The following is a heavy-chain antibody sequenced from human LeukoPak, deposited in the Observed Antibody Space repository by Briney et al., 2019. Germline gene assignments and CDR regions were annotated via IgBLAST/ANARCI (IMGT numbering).Heavy chain of an antibody. CDR2: IYATGST. Sequence: PSETLSLTCTVSGGSISSSTSYWGWIRQPPGKGLEWIGSIYATGSTYYKSSLKSRVTISIDTSNNQFSLKLSSVTAADTAVYYCAAAVAGFFDYWGQGTLVTVSS. CDR1: GGSISSSTSY. CDR3: AAAVAGFFDY. D-gene: IGHD6-19*01. V-gene: IGHV4-39*07. J-gene: IGHJ4*02.